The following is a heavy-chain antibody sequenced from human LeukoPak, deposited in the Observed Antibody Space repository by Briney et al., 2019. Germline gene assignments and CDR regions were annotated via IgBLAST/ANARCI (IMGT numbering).Heavy chain of an antibody. CDR3: ARGPMIVRWDAFDI. J-gene: IGHJ3*02. V-gene: IGHV4-34*01. D-gene: IGHD3-22*01. Sequence: SETLSLTCAVYGGSFSGYYWSWLRQPPGKGLEWIGEINHSGSTNYNPSLKSRVTISVDTSKNQFSLKLSSVTAADTAVYYCARGPMIVRWDAFDIWGQGTMVTVSS. CDR2: INHSGST. CDR1: GGSFSGYY.